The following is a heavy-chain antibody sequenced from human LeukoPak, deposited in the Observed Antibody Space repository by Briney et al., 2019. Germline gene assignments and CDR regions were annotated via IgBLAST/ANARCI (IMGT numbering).Heavy chain of an antibody. V-gene: IGHV3-21*01. CDR3: TTGGLYPFDY. D-gene: IGHD2-2*02. CDR2: ISTSSSYI. J-gene: IGHJ4*02. Sequence: GGSLRLSCAASGFTFSTYSMHWVRQAPGKGLEWVSSISTSSSYIYYADSVKGRFTISRDNAKNSLFLQMSGLRAEDTAVYYCTTGGLYPFDYWGQGTLVTVSS. CDR1: GFTFSTYS.